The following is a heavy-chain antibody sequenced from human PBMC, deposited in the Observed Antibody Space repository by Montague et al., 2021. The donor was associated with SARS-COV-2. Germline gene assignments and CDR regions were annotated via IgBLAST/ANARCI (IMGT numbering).Heavy chain of an antibody. CDR3: ARAASTGFWSCYYY. D-gene: IGHD3-3*01. V-gene: IGHV3-20*01. CDR1: GFTFDDYG. J-gene: IGHJ4*02. CDR2: INWNGGST. Sequence: SLRLSCAASGFTFDDYGMSWVRQAPGKGLEWVSGINWNGGSTGYADSLKGRFTISRDNAKNSLYLQMNSLRAEDTALYHCARAASTGFWSCYYYWGQGTLVTVSS.